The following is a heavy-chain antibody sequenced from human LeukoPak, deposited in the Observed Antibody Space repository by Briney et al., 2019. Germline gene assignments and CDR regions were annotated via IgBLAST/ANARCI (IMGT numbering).Heavy chain of an antibody. CDR3: ARDLLSLSTYDSSGYLDY. D-gene: IGHD3-22*01. J-gene: IGHJ4*02. CDR2: ISYDGSNK. Sequence: GRSLRLSCAASGSTFSSYAMHWVRQAPGKGLEWVAVISYDGSNKYYADSVKGRFTISRDNSKNTLYLQMNSLRAEDTAVYYCARDLLSLSTYDSSGYLDYWGQGTLVTVSS. CDR1: GSTFSSYA. V-gene: IGHV3-30*04.